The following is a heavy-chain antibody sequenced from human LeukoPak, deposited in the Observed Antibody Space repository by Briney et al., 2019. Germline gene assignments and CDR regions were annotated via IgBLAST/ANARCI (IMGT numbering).Heavy chain of an antibody. D-gene: IGHD1-26*01. V-gene: IGHV3-66*01. Sequence: GGSLRLSCAASGFTFSSYAMSWVRQAPGRGLEWVSVIYSGGSTYYADSVKGRFTISRDNSKNTLYLQMNSLRAEDTAVYYCARGRSYPDYWGQGTLVTVSS. J-gene: IGHJ4*02. CDR1: GFTFSSYA. CDR2: IYSGGST. CDR3: ARGRSYPDY.